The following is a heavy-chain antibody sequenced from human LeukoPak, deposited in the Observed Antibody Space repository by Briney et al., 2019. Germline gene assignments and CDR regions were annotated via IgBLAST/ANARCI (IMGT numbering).Heavy chain of an antibody. CDR1: GFTFSSYW. CDR3: AKAATYFYGSVTYDWFES. J-gene: IGHJ5*01. V-gene: IGHV3-74*01. D-gene: IGHD3-10*01. Sequence: GGSLKLSCEASGFTFSSYWMHWVRQIPGKGLMWVSRIESNGLTLYADSVRDRFTISRDNGKNTIYPQMNSLRVDDTAIYYCAKAATYFYGSVTYDWFESWGQGTLVTVSS. CDR2: IESNGLT.